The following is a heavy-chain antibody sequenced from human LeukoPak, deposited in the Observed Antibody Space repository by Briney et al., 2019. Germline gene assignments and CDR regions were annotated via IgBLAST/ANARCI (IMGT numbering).Heavy chain of an antibody. Sequence: GRSLRLSCAASGFTFSSYAMHWVRQAPGKGLEWVAVISYDGSNKYYADSVKGRFTISRDNSKNTLYLQMNSLRAEDTAVYYCARDPQGSYYYMDVWGKGTTVTVSS. J-gene: IGHJ6*03. CDR3: ARDPQGSYYYMDV. CDR1: GFTFSSYA. CDR2: ISYDGSNK. V-gene: IGHV3-30-3*01.